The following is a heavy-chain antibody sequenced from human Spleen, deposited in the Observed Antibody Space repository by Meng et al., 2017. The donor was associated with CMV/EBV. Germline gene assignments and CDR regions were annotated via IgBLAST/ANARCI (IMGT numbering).Heavy chain of an antibody. CDR2: IYYSGST. CDR1: GGSISSYF. CDR3: ARGLYNWDDLTFDY. Sequence: SETLSLTCTVSGGSISSYFWTWIRQPPGKGLEWIGYIYYSGSTNYNPSLESRVTISADPSTNQFSLHLRPVTATDTAVYYCARGLYNWDDLTFDYWGQGMLVTVSS. J-gene: IGHJ4*02. D-gene: IGHD1-20*01. V-gene: IGHV4-59*01.